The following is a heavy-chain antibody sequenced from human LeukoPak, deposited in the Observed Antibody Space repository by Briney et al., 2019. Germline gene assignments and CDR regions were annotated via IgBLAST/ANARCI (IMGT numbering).Heavy chain of an antibody. V-gene: IGHV7-4-1*02. CDR3: ARDYVLVTAIRAALYYYYYMDV. CDR1: GYTFTSYA. CDR2: INTNTGNP. Sequence: ASVKVSCKASGYTFTSYAMNWVRQAPGQGLEWMGWINTNTGNPTYAQGFTGRCVFSLDTSVSTAYLQISSLKAEDTAVYYCARDYVLVTAIRAALYYYYYMDVWGKGTTVTVSS. D-gene: IGHD2-21*02. J-gene: IGHJ6*03.